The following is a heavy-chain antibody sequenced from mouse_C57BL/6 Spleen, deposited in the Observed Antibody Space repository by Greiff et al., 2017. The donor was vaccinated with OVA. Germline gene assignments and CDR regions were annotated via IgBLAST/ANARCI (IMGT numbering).Heavy chain of an antibody. CDR2: INPNNGGT. CDR3: AREYDYDGDWYFDV. V-gene: IGHV1-18*01. J-gene: IGHJ1*03. D-gene: IGHD2-4*01. Sequence: EVQLVESGPELVKPGASVKIPCKASGYTFTDYNMDWVKQSHGKSLEWIGDINPNNGGTIYNQKFKGKATLTVDKSSSTAYMELRSLTSEDTAVYYCAREYDYDGDWYFDVWGTGTTVTVSS. CDR1: GYTFTDYN.